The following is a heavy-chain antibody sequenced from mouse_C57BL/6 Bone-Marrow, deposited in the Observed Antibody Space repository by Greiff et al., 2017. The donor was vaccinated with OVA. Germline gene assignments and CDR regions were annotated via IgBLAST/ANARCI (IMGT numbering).Heavy chain of an antibody. D-gene: IGHD2-3*01. CDR1: GFTFSDYG. Sequence: EVQLQESGGGLVQPGGSLKLSCAASGFTFSDYGLAWVRQAPRKGPEWVAFISNLAYSIHYAGTVTGRFTISRENAKNTLYLEMSSLRSEDTAMDYCARQSDGYYVEAMDYWGQGTSVTVSS. CDR2: ISNLAYSI. J-gene: IGHJ4*01. CDR3: ARQSDGYYVEAMDY. V-gene: IGHV5-15*01.